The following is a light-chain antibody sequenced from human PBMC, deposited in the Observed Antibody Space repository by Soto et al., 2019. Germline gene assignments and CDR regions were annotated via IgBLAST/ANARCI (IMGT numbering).Light chain of an antibody. J-gene: IGKJ2*01. CDR3: MQALQTPYT. V-gene: IGKV2-28*01. Sequence: DSVMTQSPRSLPVTPGEPASISCRSSQTLLHSNGYNYLDWYLQKPGQSPQLLIYLGSDRASGVPDRFSGSGSGTDFTLRISRVEAEDVGVYYCMQALQTPYTLGQGTKLEIK. CDR1: QTLLHSNGYNY. CDR2: LGS.